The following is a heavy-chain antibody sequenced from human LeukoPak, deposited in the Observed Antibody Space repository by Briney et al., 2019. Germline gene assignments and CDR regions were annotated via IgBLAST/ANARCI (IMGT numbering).Heavy chain of an antibody. J-gene: IGHJ6*02. V-gene: IGHV3-23*01. CDR2: ISGSGGST. Sequence: GGSLRLSCAASGFTFSSYAMSWVRQAPGKGLEWVSGISGSGGSTYYADSVKGRFTISRDNSKNTLYLQMNSLRVEDTAVYFCAKGGVGYYNYYGMDVWGQGTTATVSS. CDR3: AKGGVGYYNYYGMDV. CDR1: GFTFSSYA. D-gene: IGHD3-10*01.